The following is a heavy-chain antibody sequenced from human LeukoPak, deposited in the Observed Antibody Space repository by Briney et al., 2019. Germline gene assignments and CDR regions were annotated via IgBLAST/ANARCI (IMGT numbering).Heavy chain of an antibody. CDR2: VAHDGVNK. J-gene: IGHJ5*02. CDR1: GFSLKTYA. V-gene: IGHV3-30*19. Sequence: GGSLRLSCATSGFSLKTYAMHWIRQAPGKGLEWVATVAHDGVNKYYIDSVKGRFTISRDSSDTLDLQMNSLRPEDTAVYYCARDWGASDGYNWFDPWGQGTLVIVDS. CDR3: ARDWGASDGYNWFDP. D-gene: IGHD4/OR15-4a*01.